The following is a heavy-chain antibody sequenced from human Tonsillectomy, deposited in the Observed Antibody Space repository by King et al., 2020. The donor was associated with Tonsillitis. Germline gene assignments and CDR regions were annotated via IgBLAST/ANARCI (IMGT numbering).Heavy chain of an antibody. J-gene: IGHJ4*02. D-gene: IGHD3-16*01. Sequence: VQLVESGGTLGQPGGSLRLSCSASGFTFNNCPMHWVRQAPGKGLEYVASIKSDGGRTYYANSVRDRFTISRDNSKNMVYLQMDSLRPEDMAVYYCVRQLLQGDMGDHWGQGTLVTVSS. CDR3: VRQLLQGDMGDH. V-gene: IGHV3-64*01. CDR2: IKSDGGRT. CDR1: GFTFNNCP.